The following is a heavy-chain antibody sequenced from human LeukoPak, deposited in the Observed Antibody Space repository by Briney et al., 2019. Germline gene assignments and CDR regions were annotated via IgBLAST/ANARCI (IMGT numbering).Heavy chain of an antibody. CDR3: VRGGGYRYGYDGDY. V-gene: IGHV3-11*01. D-gene: IGHD5-18*01. CDR2: ITNSGDTI. Sequence: GGSLRLSCAASGFTFSNYYMSWIRQAPGKGLEWVSYITNSGDTIYNADSVKGRFTISRDNAKNSLYLQMNSLRAEDTAMYYCVRGGGYRYGYDGDYWGQGTLVTVSS. CDR1: GFTFSNYY. J-gene: IGHJ4*02.